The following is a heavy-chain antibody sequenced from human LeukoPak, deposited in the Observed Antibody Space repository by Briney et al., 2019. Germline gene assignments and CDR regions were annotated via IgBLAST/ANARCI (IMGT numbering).Heavy chain of an antibody. D-gene: IGHD1-26*01. V-gene: IGHV3-23*01. CDR1: GFTFSSHA. CDR3: ALESGSYYAYFEQ. J-gene: IGHJ1*01. CDR2: ISGSGDST. Sequence: SGGSLRLSCAASGFTFSSHAMSWVRQAPGKGLEWVSDISGSGDSTNYADSVKGRFSISRDNSKKTLYLQINRLRGEDTALYHCALESGSYYAYFEQWGQGTLVTVSS.